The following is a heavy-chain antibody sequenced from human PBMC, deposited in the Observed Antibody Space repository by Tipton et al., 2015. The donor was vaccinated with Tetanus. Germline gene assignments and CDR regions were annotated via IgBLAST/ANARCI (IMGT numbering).Heavy chain of an antibody. CDR2: IYYSGST. V-gene: IGHV4-59*01. J-gene: IGHJ4*02. D-gene: IGHD6-6*01. CDR1: GGSISSYY. Sequence: TLSLTCTVSGGSISSYYWSWIRQPLGKGLEWIGYIYYSGSTNYNPSLKSRVTISVDTSKNQFSLKLSSVTAADTAVYYCARAKYSSSSFDYWGQGTLVTVSS. CDR3: ARAKYSSSSFDY.